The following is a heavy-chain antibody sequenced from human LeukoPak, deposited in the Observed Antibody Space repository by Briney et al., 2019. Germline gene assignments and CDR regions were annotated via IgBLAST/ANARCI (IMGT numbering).Heavy chain of an antibody. J-gene: IGHJ4*02. CDR1: GFTFSSYA. Sequence: PGGSLRLSCAASGFTFSSYAMSWVRQAPGKGLEWVSAISGSGGSTYYADPVKGRFTISRDNSMDTLYMLMNSLRAEDTAVYYCAKDFFLAPRYTPNYWGQGTLVTVSS. D-gene: IGHD2-2*02. V-gene: IGHV3-23*01. CDR3: AKDFFLAPRYTPNY. CDR2: ISGSGGST.